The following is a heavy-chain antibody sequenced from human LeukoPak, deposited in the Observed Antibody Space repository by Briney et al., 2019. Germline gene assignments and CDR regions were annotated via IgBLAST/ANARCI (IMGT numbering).Heavy chain of an antibody. CDR3: AGADNVGYYYYMDV. CDR2: IKQDGSEK. D-gene: IGHD1-14*01. J-gene: IGHJ6*03. V-gene: IGHV3-7*01. Sequence: GGSLRLSCAASGFTFSNAWMSWVRQAPGKGLEWVANIKQDGSEKYYVDSVKGRFTISRDNAKNSLYLQMNSLRAEDTAVYYCAGADNVGYYYYMDVWGKGTTVTISS. CDR1: GFTFSNAW.